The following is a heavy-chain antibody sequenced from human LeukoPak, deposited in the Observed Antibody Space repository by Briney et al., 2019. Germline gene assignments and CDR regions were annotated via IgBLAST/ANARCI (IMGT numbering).Heavy chain of an antibody. J-gene: IGHJ4*02. CDR3: ANEEWYRFDY. CDR1: GFAFNSYW. V-gene: IGHV3-7*03. D-gene: IGHD2-8*01. CDR2: MDGGGSAT. Sequence: GGSLRLYCAASGFAFNSYWMSWVRQTPGKGLEWVATMDGGGSATYYVDSVKGRFTITRDNAKNSLFLQMNSLRAEDTALYYCANEEWYRFDYWGQGTLVTVPS.